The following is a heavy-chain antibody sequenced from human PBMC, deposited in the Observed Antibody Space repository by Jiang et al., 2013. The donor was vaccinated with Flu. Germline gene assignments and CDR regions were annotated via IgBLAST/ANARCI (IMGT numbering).Heavy chain of an antibody. CDR2: IKSKSSGGTT. V-gene: IGHV3-15*01. Sequence: PGGSLRLSCAASGFSFSGAWMNWVRQAPGKGLEWVGRIKSKSSGGTTDYAAPVKGRFTISRDDSKSTLYLQMNSLKTEDTAVYYCAWVAGHFGMDVWGQGTTVTVSS. CDR3: AWVAGHFGMDV. D-gene: IGHD2-15*01. J-gene: IGHJ6*02. CDR1: GFSFSGAW.